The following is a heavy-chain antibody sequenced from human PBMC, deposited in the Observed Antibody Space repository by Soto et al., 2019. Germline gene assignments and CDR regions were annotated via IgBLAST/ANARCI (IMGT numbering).Heavy chain of an antibody. CDR2: INSDGSST. CDR3: VRAIGHYGMDV. D-gene: IGHD3-22*01. V-gene: IGHV3-74*01. J-gene: IGHJ6*02. CDR1: GFIFSNCW. Sequence: EVQLVESGGGLVQPGGSLRLSCVASGFIFSNCWMHWVRQAPGMGLVWVSQINSDGSSTTYADSVKGRFTISRDNAKNTLYLQMNSLRVEDTAVYYCVRAIGHYGMDVWGRGTTVTVSS.